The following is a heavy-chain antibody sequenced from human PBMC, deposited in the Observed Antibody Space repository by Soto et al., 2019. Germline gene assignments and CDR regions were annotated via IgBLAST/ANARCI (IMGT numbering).Heavy chain of an antibody. CDR3: AIHSTGYEDS. CDR1: GYSFTSYW. CDR2: IHPSDFAT. D-gene: IGHD5-12*01. V-gene: IGHV5-51*01. J-gene: IGHJ5*02. Sequence: GESLKISCKGSGYSFTSYWIGWVRQMPGKGLEWMGIIHPSDFATRYSPSFQGQVTISADKSISTAYLQWSSLRASDTAMYFCAIHSTGYEDSWGQGTLVTVSS.